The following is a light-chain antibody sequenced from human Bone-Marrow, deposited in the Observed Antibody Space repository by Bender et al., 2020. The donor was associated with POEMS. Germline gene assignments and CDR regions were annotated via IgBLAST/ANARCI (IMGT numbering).Light chain of an antibody. CDR1: SSTIGPNP. CDR2: INN. CDR3: AAWEDSLNGWV. J-gene: IGLJ3*02. Sequence: QSVLTKPPSASGTPGQRFPILFLGSSSTIGPNPLTCYHRPPGTAPKLLIYINNQRPSGVPDRFSGSKSGTSASLAISGLQSEDEADYYCAAWEDSLNGWVFGGGTKLTVL. V-gene: IGLV1-44*01.